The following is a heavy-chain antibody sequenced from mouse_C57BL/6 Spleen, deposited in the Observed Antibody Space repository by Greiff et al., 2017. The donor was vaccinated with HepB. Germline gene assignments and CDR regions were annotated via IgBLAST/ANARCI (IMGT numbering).Heavy chain of an antibody. CDR1: GYTFTSYG. CDR3: ARGKLGRDYAMDY. CDR2: IYPRSGNT. Sequence: VQRVESGAELARPGASVKLSCKASGYTFTSYGISWVKQRTGQGLEWIGEIYPRSGNTYYNEKFKGKATLTADKSSSTAYMELRSLTSEDSAVYFCARGKLGRDYAMDYWGQGTSVTVSS. D-gene: IGHD4-1*01. J-gene: IGHJ4*01. V-gene: IGHV1-81*01.